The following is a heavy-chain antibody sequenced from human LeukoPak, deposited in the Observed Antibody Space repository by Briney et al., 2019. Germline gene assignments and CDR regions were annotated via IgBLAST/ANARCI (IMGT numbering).Heavy chain of an antibody. CDR2: INPNRGGT. V-gene: IGHV1-2*02. D-gene: IGHD3-10*01. CDR3: ARVYGSGSIHGEGYIDN. Sequence: ASVKVSCKASGYTFTGYYMHWVRQAPGHGLEWPGWINPNRGGTNYAQKFQGRVTMTRETSISTTYIELSRLRSDDTAVYDCARVYGSGSIHGEGYIDNWGQARLVTVSS. J-gene: IGHJ4*02. CDR1: GYTFTGYY.